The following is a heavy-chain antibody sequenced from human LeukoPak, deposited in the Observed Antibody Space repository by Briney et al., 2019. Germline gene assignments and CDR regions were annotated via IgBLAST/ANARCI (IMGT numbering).Heavy chain of an antibody. CDR2: ISGSGGST. Sequence: PGGSLRLSCAASGFTFSSYAMSWVRQAPGKGLEWVSAISGSGGSTYYADSVKGRFTISRDNSKNTLYLQMNSLRAEDTAVYYCAKDGTVSLLWFGESVDYWGQGTLVTVSS. CDR3: AKDGTVSLLWFGESVDY. CDR1: GFTFSSYA. J-gene: IGHJ4*02. V-gene: IGHV3-23*01. D-gene: IGHD3-10*01.